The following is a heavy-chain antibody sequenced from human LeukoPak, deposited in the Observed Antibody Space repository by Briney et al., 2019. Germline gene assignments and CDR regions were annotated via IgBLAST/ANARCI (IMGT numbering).Heavy chain of an antibody. CDR2: IDPKSGGT. D-gene: IGHD6-13*01. Sequence: ASVKVSCKASGYTFTGHYMHWVRQAPGQGLEWMGWIDPKSGGTKYAQRFQGRVTMTRDTSINTGYMELSSLTSEDTAVYYCARWRGYSSGWSGPFDDWGQGSLVTVSS. V-gene: IGHV1-2*02. CDR1: GYTFTGHY. CDR3: ARWRGYSSGWSGPFDD. J-gene: IGHJ4*02.